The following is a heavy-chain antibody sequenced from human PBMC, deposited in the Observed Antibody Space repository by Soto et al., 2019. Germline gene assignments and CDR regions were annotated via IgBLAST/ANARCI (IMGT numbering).Heavy chain of an antibody. CDR3: ARRTLLAAALTGDQFDP. D-gene: IGHD6-13*01. V-gene: IGHV4-31*03. J-gene: IGHJ5*02. CDR2: IYYSGST. Sequence: SETLSLTCTVSGGSISSGGYYWSWIRQHPGKGLEWIGYIYYSGSTYYNPSLKSRVTISVDTSKNQFSLKLSSVTAADTAAYYCARRTLLAAALTGDQFDPWGPGTLVNVSS. CDR1: GGSISSGGYY.